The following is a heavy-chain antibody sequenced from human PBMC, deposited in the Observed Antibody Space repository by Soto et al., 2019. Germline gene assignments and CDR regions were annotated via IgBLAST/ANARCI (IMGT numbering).Heavy chain of an antibody. Sequence: PGGSLNLSCTASGFTFSSYAMSWVRQAPGKGLEWVSIIRGGGETTHYADSVKGRFTISRDNSKNTLYLQMNSLRAEDTAVYYCAKEDRSGDSSSVPFDYWGQGTLVTVSS. CDR3: AKEDRSGDSSSVPFDY. J-gene: IGHJ4*02. D-gene: IGHD3-22*01. CDR1: GFTFSSYA. CDR2: IRGGGETT. V-gene: IGHV3-23*01.